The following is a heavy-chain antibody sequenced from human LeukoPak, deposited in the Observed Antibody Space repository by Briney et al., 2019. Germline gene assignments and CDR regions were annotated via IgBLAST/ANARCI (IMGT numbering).Heavy chain of an antibody. J-gene: IGHJ4*02. CDR2: IYYSGST. Sequence: PSQTLSLTCTVSGGSISSGDYYWRWIRQPPGKGLEWIEYIYYSGSTYYNPSLKSRVTISVDTSKNQFSLKLSSVTAADTAVYYCARGKWVAAAGMLDYWGQGTLVTVSS. CDR3: ARGKWVAAAGMLDY. CDR1: GGSISSGDYY. D-gene: IGHD6-13*01. V-gene: IGHV4-30-4*08.